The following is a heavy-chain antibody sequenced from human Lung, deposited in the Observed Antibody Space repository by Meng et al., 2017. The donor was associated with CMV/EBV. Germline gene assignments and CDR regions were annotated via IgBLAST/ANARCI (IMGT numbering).Heavy chain of an antibody. CDR3: ARVSGIAVAGTLGFGYYYYGMDV. V-gene: IGHV3-7*01. J-gene: IGHJ6*02. CDR2: IKQDGSEK. CDR1: GFTFSSYW. D-gene: IGHD6-19*01. Sequence: GGSLRLXCAASGFTFSSYWMSWVRQAPGKGLEWVANIKQDGSEKYYVDSVKGRFTISRDNAKNSLYLQMNSLRAEDTAVYYCARVSGIAVAGTLGFGYYYYGMDVWXQGTTVTVSS.